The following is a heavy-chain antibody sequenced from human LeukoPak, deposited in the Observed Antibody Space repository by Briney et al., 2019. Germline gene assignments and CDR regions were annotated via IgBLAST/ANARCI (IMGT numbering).Heavy chain of an antibody. CDR3: AKEGPYYDFWSGYYAD. D-gene: IGHD3-3*01. CDR2: ISGSGGST. V-gene: IGHV3-23*01. Sequence: GGSLRLSCAASGFTFSSYAMSWVRQAPGKGLEWVSAISGSGGSTYYADSVKGRFTISRDKSKNTLYLQMNSLRAEDTAVYYCAKEGPYYDFWSGYYADWGQGTLVTVSS. CDR1: GFTFSSYA. J-gene: IGHJ4*02.